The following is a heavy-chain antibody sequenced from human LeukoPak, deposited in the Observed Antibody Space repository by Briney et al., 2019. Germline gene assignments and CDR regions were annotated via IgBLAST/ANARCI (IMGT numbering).Heavy chain of an antibody. Sequence: GGSLRLSCAGSGFTFSRDWMQWVRQGPGKGLGFVSRINSDVRSTSYADAVKGRFAISRDNAKNTLYLQMNSLRAEDMALYYCAKDHGGGAFDIWGQGTMVTVSS. CDR1: GFTFSRDW. V-gene: IGHV3-74*01. CDR2: INSDVRST. CDR3: AKDHGGGAFDI. J-gene: IGHJ3*02. D-gene: IGHD4-23*01.